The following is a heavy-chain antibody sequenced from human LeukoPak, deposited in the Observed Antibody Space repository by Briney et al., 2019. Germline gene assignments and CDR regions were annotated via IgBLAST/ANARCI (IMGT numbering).Heavy chain of an antibody. CDR3: ARVSNTGIQLWSPIFDY. Sequence: ASVKVSCKASGYTFTGYYMHWVRQAPGQGLEWMGRINPNSGGTNYAQKFQGRVTMTRDTSISTAYMELSRLRSDDTAVYYCARVSNTGIQLWSPIFDYWGQGTLVTVSP. CDR2: INPNSGGT. D-gene: IGHD5-18*01. CDR1: GYTFTGYY. J-gene: IGHJ4*02. V-gene: IGHV1-2*06.